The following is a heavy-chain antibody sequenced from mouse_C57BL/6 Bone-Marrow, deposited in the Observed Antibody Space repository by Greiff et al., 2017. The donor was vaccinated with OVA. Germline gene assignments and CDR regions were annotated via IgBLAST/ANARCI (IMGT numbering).Heavy chain of an antibody. CDR3: AREAITTVVNPFDY. CDR2: ISDGGSYT. CDR1: GFTFSSYA. Sequence: EVQLVESGGGLVKPGGSLKLSCAASGFTFSSYAMSWVRQTPEKRLEWVATISDGGSYTYYPDNVKGRFTISRDNAKNNLYLQMSHLKSEDTAMYYCAREAITTVVNPFDYWGQGTTLTVSS. D-gene: IGHD1-1*01. V-gene: IGHV5-4*01. J-gene: IGHJ2*01.